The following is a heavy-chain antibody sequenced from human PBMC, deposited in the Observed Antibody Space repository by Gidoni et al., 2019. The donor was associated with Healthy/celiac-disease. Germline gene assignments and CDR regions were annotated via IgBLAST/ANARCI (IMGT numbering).Heavy chain of an antibody. CDR2: ISWKSGSI. CDR3: AVSGRGSSLVDY. V-gene: IGHV3-9*01. CDR1: GFTFDDYA. J-gene: IGHJ4*02. D-gene: IGHD6-6*01. Sequence: EVQLVESGGGLVQPGRSLRLSCADAGFTFDDYAMHWVRQAPGKGLALVSGISWKSGSIGYADSVKGRFTISRDNAKNSLYLQMNSLRAEDTALYYCAVSGRGSSLVDYWGQGTLVTVSS.